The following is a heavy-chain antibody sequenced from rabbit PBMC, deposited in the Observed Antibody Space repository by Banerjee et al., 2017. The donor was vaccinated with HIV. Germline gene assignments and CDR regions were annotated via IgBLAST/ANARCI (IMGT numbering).Heavy chain of an antibody. CDR2: INAGSSGST. J-gene: IGHJ4*01. CDR3: ARDRRNNDGYAFNL. CDR1: GFTISSSYY. V-gene: IGHV1S45*01. D-gene: IGHD6-1*01. Sequence: QEQLVESGGGLVQPEGSLALTCKASGFTISSSYYMCWVRQAPGKGLEWIGCINAGSSGSTYYASWAKGRFTISKTSSTTVTLQMPSLTAADTATYFCARDRRNNDGYAFNLWGQGTLVTVS.